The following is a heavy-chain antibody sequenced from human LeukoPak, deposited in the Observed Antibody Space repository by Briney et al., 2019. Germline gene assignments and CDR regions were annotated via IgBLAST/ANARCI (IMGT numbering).Heavy chain of an antibody. J-gene: IGHJ4*02. CDR1: GFTFSDYY. CDR2: ISSSSSYI. Sequence: GGSLRLSCAASGFTFSDYYMSWIRQAPGKGLEWVSSISSSSSYIYYADSVKGRFTISRDNAKNSLYLQMNSLRAEDTAVYYCAIKCSGGSCYYGRGWGQGTLVTVSS. V-gene: IGHV3-11*06. CDR3: AIKCSGGSCYYGRG. D-gene: IGHD2-15*01.